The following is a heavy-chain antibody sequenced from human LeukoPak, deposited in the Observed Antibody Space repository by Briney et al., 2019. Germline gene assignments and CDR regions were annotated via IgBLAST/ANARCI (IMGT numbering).Heavy chain of an antibody. CDR3: ARDGPRSSTSFDP. Sequence: GGSLRLSCAASGFTFSSYEMNWVRQAPGKGLEWVSYISSSGSTIYYADSVKGRFTISRDNAKNSLYLQMNSLRAEDTAVYYCARDGPRSSTSFDPWGQGTLVTVSS. D-gene: IGHD2-2*01. CDR1: GFTFSSYE. CDR2: ISSSGSTI. V-gene: IGHV3-48*03. J-gene: IGHJ5*02.